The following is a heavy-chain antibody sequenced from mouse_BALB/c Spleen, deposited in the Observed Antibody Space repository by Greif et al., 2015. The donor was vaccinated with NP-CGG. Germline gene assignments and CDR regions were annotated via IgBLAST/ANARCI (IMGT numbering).Heavy chain of an antibody. CDR2: IDPENGDT. V-gene: IGHV14-4*02. J-gene: IGHJ3*01. CDR1: GFNIKDYY. Sequence: VQLQQSGAELVRSGASVKLSCTASGFNIKDYYMHWVKQRPEQGLEWIGWIDPENGDTEYAPKFQGKATMTADTSSNTAYLQLSSLTSEDTAVYYCNLGLRPAWFAYWGQGTLVTVSA. D-gene: IGHD3-1*01. CDR3: NLGLRPAWFAY.